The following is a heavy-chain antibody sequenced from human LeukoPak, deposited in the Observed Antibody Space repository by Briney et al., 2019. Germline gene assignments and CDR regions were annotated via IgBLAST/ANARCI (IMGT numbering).Heavy chain of an antibody. V-gene: IGHV3-74*01. D-gene: IGHD2-8*01. CDR1: GFTFSSYC. Sequence: GGSLRLSCAASGFTFSSYCMNWVRQAPGKGLVWVSRINPDGSCTDYADSVKGRFTISRDNARNTLYLQMNSLRVEDTAIYYCVRGTNDWTGIDYWGQGTLVTVSS. J-gene: IGHJ4*02. CDR2: INPDGSCT. CDR3: VRGTNDWTGIDY.